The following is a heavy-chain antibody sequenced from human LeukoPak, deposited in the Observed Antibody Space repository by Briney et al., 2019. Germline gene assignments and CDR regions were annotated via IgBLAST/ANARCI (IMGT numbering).Heavy chain of an antibody. Sequence: AGSVKVSCEASGYTFSSYGMSWVRQAPGQGLEWMGWINVYNGNTNYAQKVQDRVTMTTDTSTSTAFMELRSLRSDDTAVYYCARRSMTTALSHFDYWGQGTLVTVSS. CDR1: GYTFSSYG. J-gene: IGHJ4*02. CDR3: ARRSMTTALSHFDY. D-gene: IGHD4-17*01. CDR2: INVYNGNT. V-gene: IGHV1-18*01.